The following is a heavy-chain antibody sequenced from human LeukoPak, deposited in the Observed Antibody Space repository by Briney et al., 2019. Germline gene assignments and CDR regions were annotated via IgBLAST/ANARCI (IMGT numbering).Heavy chain of an antibody. D-gene: IGHD5-18*01. Sequence: GGSLRLSCAASGFTFSNYNMNWVRQAPGKAMDWVSSITSSGTYIFYADSVKGRFTISRDNSKNTLYLQMNSLRAEDTAVYYCAKDLSYGHDAFDIWGQGTMVTVSS. V-gene: IGHV3-21*01. CDR2: ITSSGTYI. CDR1: GFTFSNYN. CDR3: AKDLSYGHDAFDI. J-gene: IGHJ3*02.